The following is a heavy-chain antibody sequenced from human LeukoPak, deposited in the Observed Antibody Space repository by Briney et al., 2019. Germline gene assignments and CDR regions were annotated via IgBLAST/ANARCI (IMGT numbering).Heavy chain of an antibody. CDR3: ASSYGSGSYDY. Sequence: SETLSLTCTVSGGSLTGYYWSWIRQPPGKGLEWIAYVYYTGRTLYNPSLESRVTISVDTSKTQISLKLTSVTAADTAVYYCASSYGSGSYDYWGQGTLVTVSS. J-gene: IGHJ4*02. CDR2: VYYTGRT. CDR1: GGSLTGYY. D-gene: IGHD3-10*01. V-gene: IGHV4-59*08.